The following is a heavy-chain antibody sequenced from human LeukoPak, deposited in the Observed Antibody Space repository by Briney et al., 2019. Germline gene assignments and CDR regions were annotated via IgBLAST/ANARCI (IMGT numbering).Heavy chain of an antibody. J-gene: IGHJ1*01. CDR2: INSDGSST. CDR3: ARDEIAAAGPYYDSPVGFQH. D-gene: IGHD6-13*01. V-gene: IGHV3-74*01. CDR1: GFTFSSYW. Sequence: PGGSLRLSCAASGFTFSSYWMHWVRQAPGKGLVGVSRINSDGSSTSYADSVKGRFTISRDNAKNTLYLQMNSLRAEDTAVYYCARDEIAAAGPYYDSPVGFQHWGQGTLVTVSS.